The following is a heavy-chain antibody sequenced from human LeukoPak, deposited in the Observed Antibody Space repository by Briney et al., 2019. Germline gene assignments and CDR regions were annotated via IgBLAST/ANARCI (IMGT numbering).Heavy chain of an antibody. CDR1: GYTFTSYY. J-gene: IGHJ4*02. D-gene: IGHD6-13*01. V-gene: IGHV1-46*01. Sequence: EASVKVSCKASGYTFTSYYMHWVRQAPGQGLEWMGIINPSGGSTSYAQKFQGRVTMTRDMSTSTVYMELSSLRPEDTAVYYCARGHGYSSSWYRGVGGYWGQGTLVTVSS. CDR2: INPSGGST. CDR3: ARGHGYSSSWYRGVGGY.